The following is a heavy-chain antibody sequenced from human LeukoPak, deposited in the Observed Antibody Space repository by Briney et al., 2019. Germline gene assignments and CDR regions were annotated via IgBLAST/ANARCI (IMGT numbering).Heavy chain of an antibody. CDR3: ARVGYSSEADY. CDR2: IYYSET. V-gene: IGHV4-59*01. CDR1: GGSLSSYY. D-gene: IGHD6-19*01. J-gene: IGHJ4*02. Sequence: RSETLSLTCTVSGGSLSSYYWSWIRQPPGKGPEWIGYIYYSETNYNPSLKSRVTISLDMSKNQFSLKLSSVTAADTAVYYCARVGYSSEADYWGQGTLVTVSS.